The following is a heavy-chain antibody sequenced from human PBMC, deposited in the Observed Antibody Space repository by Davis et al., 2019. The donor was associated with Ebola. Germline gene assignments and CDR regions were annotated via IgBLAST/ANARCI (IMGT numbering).Heavy chain of an antibody. D-gene: IGHD6-19*01. CDR2: IDPDGTGT. Sequence: GESLKISCAASGFTFSNFHIHWVRQTPGKGLVWVARIDPDGTGTNYADSVKGRFTISRDNAKNTLSLQMNSLRVEDTAVYYCARAIGSGWPIDYWGQGTLVTVSS. J-gene: IGHJ4*02. V-gene: IGHV3-74*01. CDR3: ARAIGSGWPIDY. CDR1: GFTFSNFH.